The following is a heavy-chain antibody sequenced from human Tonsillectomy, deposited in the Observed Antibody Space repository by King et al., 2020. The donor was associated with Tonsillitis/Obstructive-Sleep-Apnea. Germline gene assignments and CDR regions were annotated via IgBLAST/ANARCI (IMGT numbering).Heavy chain of an antibody. Sequence: VQLQQWGAGLLKPSETLSLTCAVYGGSFSGYYWSWIRQPPGKGLEWIGEINHSGSTNYNPSLKSRVTISLDTSKKQFSLKLSCVTAADTAVYYCAREDIVQVPVVMGGGFDYWGQGTLVTVSS. J-gene: IGHJ4*02. CDR3: AREDIVQVPVVMGGGFDY. V-gene: IGHV4-34*01. CDR1: GGSFSGYY. CDR2: INHSGST. D-gene: IGHD2-2*01.